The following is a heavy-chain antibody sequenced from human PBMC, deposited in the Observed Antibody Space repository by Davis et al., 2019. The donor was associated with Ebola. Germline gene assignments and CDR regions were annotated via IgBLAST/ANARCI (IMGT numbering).Heavy chain of an antibody. J-gene: IGHJ3*02. CDR2: INPSGGST. D-gene: IGHD3-3*01. CDR1: GYTFTSYY. CDR3: AGGDGVVIGPDAFDI. Sequence: ASVKVSCKASGYTFTSYYMHWVRQAPGQGLEWMGIINPSGGSTSYAQKFQGRVTMPRATSTSTVYMELSSLRSEDTAVYYCAGGDGVVIGPDAFDIWGQGTMVTVSS. V-gene: IGHV1-46*01.